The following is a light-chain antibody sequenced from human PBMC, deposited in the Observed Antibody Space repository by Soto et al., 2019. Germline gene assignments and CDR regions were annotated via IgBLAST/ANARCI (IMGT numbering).Light chain of an antibody. Sequence: EIVMTQSPATLSVSPGERATLSCRASQSVSSYLAWYQQKPGQAPRLLISGASTRATGIPARFSGSGSGTDFTLTISRLEPEDFAVYYCQQYGSSGTFGQGTKVDIK. CDR1: QSVSSY. CDR2: GAS. V-gene: IGKV3-15*01. J-gene: IGKJ1*01. CDR3: QQYGSSGT.